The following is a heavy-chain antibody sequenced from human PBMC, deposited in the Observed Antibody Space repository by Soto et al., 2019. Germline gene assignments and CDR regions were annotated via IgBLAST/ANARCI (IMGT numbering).Heavy chain of an antibody. V-gene: IGHV4-59*12. J-gene: IGHJ4*02. CDR1: GGSISSYY. D-gene: IGHD3-16*02. Sequence: SETLSLTCTVSGGSISSYYWSWIRQPPGKGLEWIGYIYYSGSTNYNPSPKSRVTISVDTSKNQFSLKLSSVTAADTAVYYCAKELYRHFDFDYWGQGIVVTVSS. CDR3: AKELYRHFDFDY. CDR2: IYYSGST.